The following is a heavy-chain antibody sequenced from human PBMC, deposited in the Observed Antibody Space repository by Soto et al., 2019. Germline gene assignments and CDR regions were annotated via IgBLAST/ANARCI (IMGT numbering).Heavy chain of an antibody. Sequence: NPSETLSLTCTVSGGSISSSNNYWGWIRQPPGKGLEWIGSFYYSGSTYYNPSLKSRVTISVDTSKDQFSLKLTSVTAADTAVYYCARQSPMIVVVTFDNWGQGTLVTVSS. J-gene: IGHJ4*02. CDR2: FYYSGST. CDR1: GGSISSSNNY. CDR3: ARQSPMIVVVTFDN. V-gene: IGHV4-39*01. D-gene: IGHD3-22*01.